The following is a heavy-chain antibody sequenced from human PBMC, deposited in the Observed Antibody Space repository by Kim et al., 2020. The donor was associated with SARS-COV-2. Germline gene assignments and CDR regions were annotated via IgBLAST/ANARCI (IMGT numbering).Heavy chain of an antibody. V-gene: IGHV3-9*01. J-gene: IGHJ4*02. CDR3: AKGGSSSWYYFDY. D-gene: IGHD6-13*01. Sequence: GTEDSGKCRFTNSRDNATHALDLQMNSLSAEDTALYYCAKGGSSSWYYFDYWGQGTLVTVSS.